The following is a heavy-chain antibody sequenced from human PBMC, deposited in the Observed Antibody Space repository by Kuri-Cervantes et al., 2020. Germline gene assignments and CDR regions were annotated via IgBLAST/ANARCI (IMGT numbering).Heavy chain of an antibody. V-gene: IGHV3-30*18. Sequence: LTCAASGFTFGSYGMHWVRQAPGKGLEWVAVISYDGSNKYYADSVKGRFTISRDNSKNTLYLQMNSLRAEDTAVYYCAKDVGYYDSSGYYSWGYFQHWGQGTLVTVSS. CDR1: GFTFGSYG. CDR3: AKDVGYYDSSGYYSWGYFQH. CDR2: ISYDGSNK. J-gene: IGHJ1*01. D-gene: IGHD3-22*01.